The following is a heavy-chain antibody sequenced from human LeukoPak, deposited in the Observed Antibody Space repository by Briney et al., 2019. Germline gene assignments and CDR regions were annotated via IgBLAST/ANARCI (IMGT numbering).Heavy chain of an antibody. CDR3: ARDAPQWRNAFDF. V-gene: IGHV1-18*01. J-gene: IGHJ3*01. CDR1: GYTFTISG. CDR2: VSSYNGNT. D-gene: IGHD6-19*01. Sequence: ASVTVSCKASGYTFTISGICWVRQAPGQGLEWMGWVSSYNGNTNYAQSFQGRVTMTRDTSTTTAYMELRSLRSDDTAVYYCARDAPQWRNAFDFWGQGTMVTVSS.